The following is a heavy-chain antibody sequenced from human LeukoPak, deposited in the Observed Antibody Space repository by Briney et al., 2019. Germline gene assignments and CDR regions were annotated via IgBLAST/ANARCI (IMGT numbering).Heavy chain of an antibody. CDR1: GGTFGSYA. D-gene: IGHD2-21*01. Sequence: ASVKVSCKASGGTFGSYAISWVRQATGQGLEWMGWMNPNSGNTGYAQKFQGRVTMTRNTSISTAYMELSSLRSEGTAVYYCARRMVNSFDYWGQGTLVTVSS. J-gene: IGHJ4*02. CDR3: ARRMVNSFDY. V-gene: IGHV1-8*02. CDR2: MNPNSGNT.